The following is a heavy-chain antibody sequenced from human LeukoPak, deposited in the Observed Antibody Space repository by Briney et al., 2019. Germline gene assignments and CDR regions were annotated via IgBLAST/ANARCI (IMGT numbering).Heavy chain of an antibody. Sequence: PGGSLRLSCAASGFTFSNYWMSWVRQAPGKGLEWVANIKQDGSEKYYVDSVRGRFTISRDNAKNSLYLQMNSLRVDDTAVYHCARMYCDFWSGYYQDYWGQGTLVTVSS. D-gene: IGHD3-3*01. J-gene: IGHJ4*02. CDR3: ARMYCDFWSGYYQDY. V-gene: IGHV3-7*03. CDR2: IKQDGSEK. CDR1: GFTFSNYW.